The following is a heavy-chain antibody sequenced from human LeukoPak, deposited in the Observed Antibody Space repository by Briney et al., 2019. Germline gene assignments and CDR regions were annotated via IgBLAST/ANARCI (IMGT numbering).Heavy chain of an antibody. Sequence: GGSLRLSCAASGFTFSSYAMNWVRQAPGKGLEWVSTISGDGGDTHNADSVRGRFTISRANSKNTLFMQMNSLKAEDTAVYYCGKSGSRDWDHFEYWGQGTLVTASS. V-gene: IGHV3-23*01. CDR1: GFTFSSYA. CDR2: ISGDGGDT. J-gene: IGHJ4*02. D-gene: IGHD6-19*01. CDR3: GKSGSRDWDHFEY.